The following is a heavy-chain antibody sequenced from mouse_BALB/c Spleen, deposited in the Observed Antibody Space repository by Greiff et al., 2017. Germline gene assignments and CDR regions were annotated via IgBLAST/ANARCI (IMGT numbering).Heavy chain of an antibody. J-gene: IGHJ2*01. CDR2: ISSGGST. CDR3: ARGGDGNYD. CDR1: GFTFSSYA. Sequence: EVHLVESGGGLVKPGGSLKLSCAASGFTFSSYAMSWVRQTPEKRLEWVASISSGGSTYYPDSVKGRFTISRDNARNILYLQMSSLRSEDTAMYYCARGGDGNYDWGQGTTLTVSS. D-gene: IGHD2-1*01. V-gene: IGHV5-6-5*01.